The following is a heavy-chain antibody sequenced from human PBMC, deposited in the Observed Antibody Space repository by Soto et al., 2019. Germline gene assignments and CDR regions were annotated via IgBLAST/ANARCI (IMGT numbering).Heavy chain of an antibody. J-gene: IGHJ5*01. Sequence: EVQLVESGGGLAKPGESLRLSCAASGVTVTDTWMSWVRQAPGKGLEWVGRIKSKGEGGTTYYIASVKGRFTISRDDSKNMVYLQMNTLKIEDTALYYCTTDSASWGHGTLVTVSS. V-gene: IGHV3-15*01. CDR3: TTDSAS. CDR2: IKSKGEGGTT. CDR1: GVTVTDTW.